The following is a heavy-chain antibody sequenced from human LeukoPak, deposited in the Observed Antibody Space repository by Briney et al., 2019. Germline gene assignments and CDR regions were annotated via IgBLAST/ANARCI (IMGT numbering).Heavy chain of an antibody. CDR1: GFTFSSSS. Sequence: GGSLRLSCAASGFTFSSSSMNWVRQAPGKGLEWVSSISSSSSYIYYADSVKGRFTISRDNAKNSLYLQMNSLRAEDTAVYYCASLHVDTAMGTGYYYGMDVWGQGTAVTVSS. J-gene: IGHJ6*02. V-gene: IGHV3-21*01. D-gene: IGHD5-18*01. CDR2: ISSSSSYI. CDR3: ASLHVDTAMGTGYYYGMDV.